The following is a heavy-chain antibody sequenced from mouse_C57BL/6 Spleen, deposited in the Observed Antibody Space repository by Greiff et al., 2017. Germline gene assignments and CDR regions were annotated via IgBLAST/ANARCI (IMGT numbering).Heavy chain of an antibody. Sequence: QVQLQQPGAELVLPGASVKLSCKASGYTFTSYWMHWVKQRPGQGLEWIGEIDPSDSYTNYNQKFKGKSTLTVDKSSSTAYMQLSSLTSEDSAVYYCAVANWFAYWGQGTLVTVSA. CDR1: GYTFTSYW. CDR3: AVANWFAY. V-gene: IGHV1-69*01. D-gene: IGHD1-1*01. J-gene: IGHJ3*01. CDR2: IDPSDSYT.